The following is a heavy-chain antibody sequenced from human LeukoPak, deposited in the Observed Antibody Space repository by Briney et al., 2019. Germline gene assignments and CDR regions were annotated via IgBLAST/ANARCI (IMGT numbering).Heavy chain of an antibody. V-gene: IGHV3-30-3*01. CDR2: ISYDGSNK. Sequence: PGGSLRLSCAAPGFTFSSYAMHWVRQAPGKGLEWVAVISYDGSNKYYADSVKGRFTISRDNSKNTLYLQMNSLRAEDTAVYYCARDRIVVVVAATLLYWGQGTLVTVSS. CDR1: GFTFSSYA. J-gene: IGHJ4*02. CDR3: ARDRIVVVVAATLLY. D-gene: IGHD2-15*01.